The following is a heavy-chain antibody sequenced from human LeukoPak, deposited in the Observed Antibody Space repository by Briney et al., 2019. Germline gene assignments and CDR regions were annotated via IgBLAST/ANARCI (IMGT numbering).Heavy chain of an antibody. CDR1: GFTFSSYS. CDR2: ISSSSSYI. Sequence: PGGSLRLSCAASGFTFSSYSMNWVRQAPGKGLEWVSSISSSSSYIYYADSVKGGFTISRDNAKNSLYLQMNSLRAEHTAVYYCARDGVIAAVPLAFDIWGQGTMVTVSS. D-gene: IGHD6-25*01. CDR3: ARDGVIAAVPLAFDI. J-gene: IGHJ3*02. V-gene: IGHV3-21*01.